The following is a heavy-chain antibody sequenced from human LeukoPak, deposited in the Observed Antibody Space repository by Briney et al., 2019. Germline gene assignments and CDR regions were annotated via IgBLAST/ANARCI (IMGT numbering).Heavy chain of an antibody. CDR2: IYYSGST. V-gene: IGHV4-39*07. Sequence: PSETLSLTRTVSGGSISSSSYYWGWIRQPPGKGLEWIGSIYYSGSTYYNPSLKSRVTISVDTSKNQFSLKLSSVTAADTAVYYCARDPGIAAALDYWGRGTLVTVSS. CDR3: ARDPGIAAALDY. D-gene: IGHD6-13*01. CDR1: GGSISSSSYY. J-gene: IGHJ4*02.